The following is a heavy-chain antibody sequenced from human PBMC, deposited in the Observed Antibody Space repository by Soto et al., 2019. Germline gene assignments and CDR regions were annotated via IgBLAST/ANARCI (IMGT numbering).Heavy chain of an antibody. CDR2: ISSTGLTT. Sequence: GGSLRLSCAASGFTFRSYEMNWVRQAPGKGLEWVSYISSTGLTTYYADSLKGRFTISRDNPKNSLHLQMDSLRAEDTAVYYCARSRGDYWGQGTQVTVSS. CDR1: GFTFRSYE. J-gene: IGHJ4*02. CDR3: ARSRGDY. V-gene: IGHV3-48*03.